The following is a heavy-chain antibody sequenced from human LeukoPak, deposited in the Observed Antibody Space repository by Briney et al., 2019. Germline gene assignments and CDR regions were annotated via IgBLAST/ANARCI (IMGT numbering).Heavy chain of an antibody. V-gene: IGHV3-7*01. CDR1: GFTFSSHW. D-gene: IGHD4-17*01. J-gene: IGHJ6*03. CDR3: AGNTPYGDYEYYYYYYMDV. CDR2: IKQYGSEK. Sequence: PGGSLRLFCAASGFTFSSHWMSWVRQAPGKGLEWVANIKQYGSEKYYVDSVKGRFTISRDNAKNSLYLQMNSLRAEDTAVYYCAGNTPYGDYEYYYYYYMDVWGKGTTVTISS.